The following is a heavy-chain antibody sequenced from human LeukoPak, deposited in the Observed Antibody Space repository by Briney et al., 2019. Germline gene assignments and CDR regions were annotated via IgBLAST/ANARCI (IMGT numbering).Heavy chain of an antibody. J-gene: IGHJ4*02. D-gene: IGHD2-15*01. V-gene: IGHV4-38-2*02. CDR2: IYHTGNT. CDR3: ARGDIPDV. Sequence: PSETVSLICSVWSYSKNRGYDVGRLRQSPGKGLEWIGSIYHTGNTYYNSSLKTRVTISVDTSKNQFSLKLSSVTAADTAVYYCARGDIPDVWGQGTLVTVSS. CDR1: SYSKNRGYD.